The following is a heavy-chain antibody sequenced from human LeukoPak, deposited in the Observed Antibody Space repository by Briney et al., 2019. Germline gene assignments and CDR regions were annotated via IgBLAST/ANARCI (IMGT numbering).Heavy chain of an antibody. Sequence: SETLSLTSTVSGGSISSGGYYWSWIRQHPGKGLEWIGYIYYSGSTYYNPSLKSRVTISVDTSKNQFSLKLSSVTAADTAVYYCARDSAYGDYDYWGQGTLVTPSS. CDR2: IYYSGST. J-gene: IGHJ4*02. V-gene: IGHV4-31*03. D-gene: IGHD4-17*01. CDR3: ARDSAYGDYDY. CDR1: GGSISSGGYY.